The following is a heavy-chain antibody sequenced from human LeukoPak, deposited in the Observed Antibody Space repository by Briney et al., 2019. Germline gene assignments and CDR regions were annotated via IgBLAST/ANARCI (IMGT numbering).Heavy chain of an antibody. CDR3: ARGRLQGLRLPFDY. Sequence: AGTLCLTCAASGGSFSSYCLHWIRQPPGKGLEWIGGINHSGSTNYNPSLTSRVTISVDTSKNQFSLKLSSVTAADTAVYYCARGRLQGLRLPFDYWGQGTLVTVSS. CDR2: INHSGST. CDR1: GGSFSSYC. V-gene: IGHV4-34*01. D-gene: IGHD5-12*01. J-gene: IGHJ4*02.